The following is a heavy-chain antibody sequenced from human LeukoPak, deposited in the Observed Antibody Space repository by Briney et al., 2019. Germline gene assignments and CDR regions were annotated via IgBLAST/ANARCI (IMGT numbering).Heavy chain of an antibody. V-gene: IGHV3-7*01. Sequence: GGSLRLSCAASGFTFDSYWMSWVRQAPGKGLEWVANIKQDGNEKYYVDSVMGRFTISRDNAKNSLYLQMNSLRAEDTAVYYCARDPLTQNDHWGQGTLVSVSS. J-gene: IGHJ4*02. CDR2: IKQDGNEK. CDR1: GFTFDSYW. CDR3: ARDPLTQNDH. D-gene: IGHD1-14*01.